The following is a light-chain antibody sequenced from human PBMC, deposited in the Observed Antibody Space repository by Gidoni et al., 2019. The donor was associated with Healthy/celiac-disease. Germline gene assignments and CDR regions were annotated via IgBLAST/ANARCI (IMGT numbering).Light chain of an antibody. CDR2: AAS. CDR3: QQLNSYPRT. V-gene: IGKV1-9*01. J-gene: IGKJ1*01. CDR1: QGISSY. Sequence: IQFATSPSSLSASVGDRVTITCRASQGISSYLAWYQQKPGKAPKLLIYAASTLQSGVPSRFSGSGSGTDFTLTISSLQPEDFATYYCQQLNSYPRTFGQGTKVEIK.